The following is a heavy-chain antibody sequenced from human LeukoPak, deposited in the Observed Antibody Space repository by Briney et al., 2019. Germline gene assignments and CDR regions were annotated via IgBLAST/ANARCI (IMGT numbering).Heavy chain of an antibody. CDR1: GFVVSSDW. CDR2: INEGGSRR. Sequence: PGGSLRLSCAASGFVVSSDWMTWGRQAPGKELEWVASINEGGSRRYYVDSVKGRFTISRDNAQKSLYLEMDSLRADDTAVYYCARAVTSTEGYWGQGTLVTVSS. J-gene: IGHJ4*02. V-gene: IGHV3-7*03. CDR3: ARAVTSTEGY. D-gene: IGHD4-17*01.